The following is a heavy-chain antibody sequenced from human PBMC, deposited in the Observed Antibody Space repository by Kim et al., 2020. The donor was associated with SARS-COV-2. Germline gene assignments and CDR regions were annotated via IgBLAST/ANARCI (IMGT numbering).Heavy chain of an antibody. D-gene: IGHD6-19*01. CDR3: LAWLAPHVY. J-gene: IGHJ4*02. Sequence: GGSLRLSCAASEFTVSSHYMSWVRLAPGKRLEWVSIIYSGGSTFYAESVKDRFSISRDSSKNTLYLQMNSLRAEDTAVYYCLAWLAPHVYWGQGTLVTVSS. V-gene: IGHV3-66*01. CDR1: EFTVSSHY. CDR2: IYSGGST.